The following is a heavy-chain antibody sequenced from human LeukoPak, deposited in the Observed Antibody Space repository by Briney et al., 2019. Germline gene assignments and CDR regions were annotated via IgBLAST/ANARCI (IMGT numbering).Heavy chain of an antibody. J-gene: IGHJ4*02. CDR1: GGSISSGGYY. CDR3: ARGGDSSSWFNHDC. CDR2: IYHSGST. Sequence: SQTLSLTCTVSGGSISSGGYYWSWIRQPPGKGLEWIGYIYHSGSTYYNPSLKSRVTISVDRSQNQFSLKLRSVTAADTAIYFCARGGDSSSWFNHDCWGQGTLVTVSS. V-gene: IGHV4-30-2*01. D-gene: IGHD6-13*01.